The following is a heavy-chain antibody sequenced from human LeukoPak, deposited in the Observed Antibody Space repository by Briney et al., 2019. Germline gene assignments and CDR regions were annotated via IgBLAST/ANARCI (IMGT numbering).Heavy chain of an antibody. CDR3: ARGPPAYCGGDCYPRYRGPYYYYYGMDV. Sequence: SETLSLTCAVYGGSFSGYYWSWIRQPPGKGLEWIGEINHIGSTNYNPSLKSRVTISVDTSKNQFSLKLSSVTAADTAVYYCARGPPAYCGGDCYPRYRGPYYYYYGMDVWGQGTTVTVSS. V-gene: IGHV4-34*01. CDR1: GGSFSGYY. D-gene: IGHD2-21*02. CDR2: INHIGST. J-gene: IGHJ6*02.